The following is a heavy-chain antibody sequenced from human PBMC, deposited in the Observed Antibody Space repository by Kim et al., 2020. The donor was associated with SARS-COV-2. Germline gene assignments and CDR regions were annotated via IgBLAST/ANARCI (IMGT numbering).Heavy chain of an antibody. V-gene: IGHV5-51*01. CDR3: ARQGFMLGLDI. Sequence: GESLKISCKGSGHRFTSYWIAWVRQMPGKGLEWMGIINPGDSDTRFSSSFQGQVTMSVDKSINTAYLQWSSLKASDTAMYYCARQGFMLGLDIWGQGTTV. CDR1: GHRFTSYW. CDR2: INPGDSDT. J-gene: IGHJ6*02. D-gene: IGHD3-16*01.